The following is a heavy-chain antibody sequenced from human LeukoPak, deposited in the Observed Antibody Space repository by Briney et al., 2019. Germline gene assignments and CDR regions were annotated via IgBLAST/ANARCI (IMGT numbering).Heavy chain of an antibody. CDR3: ARDFLHVYYYDSSGYVRGAFDI. D-gene: IGHD3-22*01. V-gene: IGHV1-2*02. CDR2: ISPKSGGT. J-gene: IGHJ4*02. Sequence: GASVKVSCKASGYTFTGYYIHWVRQAPGQGLEWMGWISPKSGGTNYAQKFQGRVTMTRDTSISTAYMELTRLRSDDTAVYYCARDFLHVYYYDSSGYVRGAFDIWGQGTLVTVSS. CDR1: GYTFTGYY.